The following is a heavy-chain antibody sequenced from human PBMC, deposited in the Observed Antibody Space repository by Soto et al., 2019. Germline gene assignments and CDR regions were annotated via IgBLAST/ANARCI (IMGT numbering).Heavy chain of an antibody. V-gene: IGHV3-23*01. J-gene: IGHJ5*02. CDR3: AKGPLRRYSENWFDP. CDR1: GFTFSVYA. CDR2: ISGSGDYT. D-gene: IGHD1-20*01. Sequence: EVQLLESGGGLVQSGGSLRLSCVASGFTFSVYAMNWVRQAPGKGLEWVSTISGSGDYTYYADSVKGRFTISRDNSKSTLYRQMNSLRAEDTAVYYCAKGPLRRYSENWFDPGGQGTLLTVSS.